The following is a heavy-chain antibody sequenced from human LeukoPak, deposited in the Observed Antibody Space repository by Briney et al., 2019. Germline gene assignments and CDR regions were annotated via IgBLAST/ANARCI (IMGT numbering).Heavy chain of an antibody. D-gene: IGHD3-10*01. Sequence: GGSLRLSCAASGFTFSSYGMSWVRQAPGKGLEWVSTMSGSGGSAYYADSVKGRFTISRDNSKNTLYLQINSLRADDTAVYYCAKDDAWLRFGEWSQGTLVTVSS. J-gene: IGHJ4*02. V-gene: IGHV3-23*01. CDR3: AKDDAWLRFGE. CDR1: GFTFSSYG. CDR2: MSGSGGSA.